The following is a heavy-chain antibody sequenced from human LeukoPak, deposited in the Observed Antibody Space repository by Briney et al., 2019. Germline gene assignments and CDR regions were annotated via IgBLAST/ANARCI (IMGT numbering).Heavy chain of an antibody. CDR1: GGSISSYY. J-gene: IGHJ5*02. CDR2: IYTSGST. D-gene: IGHD5-18*01. V-gene: IGHV4-4*07. CDR3: ARDPNTAMVSNWFDP. Sequence: PSETLSLTCTVSGGSISSYYWSWIRQPAGKGLEWIGRIYTSGSTNYNPSLKSRVTMSVDTSKNQFSLKLSSVTAADTAVYYCARDPNTAMVSNWFDPWGQGTPVTVSS.